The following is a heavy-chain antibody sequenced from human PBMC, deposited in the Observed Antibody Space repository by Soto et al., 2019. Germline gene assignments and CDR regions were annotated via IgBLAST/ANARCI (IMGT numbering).Heavy chain of an antibody. J-gene: IGHJ4*02. Sequence: SETLSLTCAVYGGSFSGYYWSWIRQPPGKGLEWIGEINHSGSTNYNPSLKSRVTISVDTSKNQFSLKLSSVTAADTAVYYCARTHRFWSGFYFDYWGQGTLVTVSS. CDR3: ARTHRFWSGFYFDY. V-gene: IGHV4-34*01. CDR1: GGSFSGYY. CDR2: INHSGST. D-gene: IGHD3-3*01.